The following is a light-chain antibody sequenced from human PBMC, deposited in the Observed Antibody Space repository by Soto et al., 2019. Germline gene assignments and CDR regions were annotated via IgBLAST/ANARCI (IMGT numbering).Light chain of an antibody. Sequence: QSALTQPASVSGSPGQSITISCTGTSSDVGSYNLVSWYQQHPGKAPKLMIYEGSKRPSGVSNRFSGSKSGNTASLTISGLQAEAEADYYCCSYAGSSLVVFGGGTKLTVL. CDR2: EGS. CDR3: CSYAGSSLVV. CDR1: SSDVGSYNL. V-gene: IGLV2-23*01. J-gene: IGLJ2*01.